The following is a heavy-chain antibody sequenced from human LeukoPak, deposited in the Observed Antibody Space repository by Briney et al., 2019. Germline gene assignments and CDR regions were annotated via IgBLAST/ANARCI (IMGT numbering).Heavy chain of an antibody. D-gene: IGHD6-13*01. J-gene: IGHJ4*02. Sequence: PGGSLRLSCAASGFTFSSYAMSWVRQAPGKGLEWVSLISGSGGTTYYAVSVKGRFTISRDNSKNTLFLQMYSLRAEDTAAYYCAKPREYSSTWFGVDHWGQGSLVTVSS. V-gene: IGHV3-23*01. CDR1: GFTFSSYA. CDR3: AKPREYSSTWFGVDH. CDR2: ISGSGGTT.